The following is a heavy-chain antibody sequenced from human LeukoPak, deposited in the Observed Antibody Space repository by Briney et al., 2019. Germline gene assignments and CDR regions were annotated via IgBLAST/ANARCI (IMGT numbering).Heavy chain of an antibody. D-gene: IGHD6-19*01. CDR1: RFTFRTYQ. CDR2: ISSGGSTR. CDR3: ARLLAVVRGFHYGMDA. Sequence: GGSLRLSCEASRFTFRTYQMTWVRQAPGKGLEWVSYISSGGSTRYYADSVKGRFTISRDNANNSLYLQMNSLRAEDTAVYYCARLLAVVRGFHYGMDAWAKGPRSPSP. J-gene: IGHJ6*02. V-gene: IGHV3-48*03.